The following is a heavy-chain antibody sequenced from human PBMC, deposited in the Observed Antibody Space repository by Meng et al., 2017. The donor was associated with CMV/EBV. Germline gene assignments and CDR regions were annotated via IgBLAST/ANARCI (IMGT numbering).Heavy chain of an antibody. D-gene: IGHD1-26*01. CDR2: IYASGTA. CDR1: GFTVSSSY. CDR3: ARDRGELMYYFDY. V-gene: IGHV3-53*01. J-gene: IGHJ4*02. Sequence: GSLRLSCAASGFTVSSSYMNWVRQAPGKGPEWVSIIYASGTAYYADSVKGRFTISRDNLKNTLYLQMDSLRAEDTAVYYCARDRGELMYYFDYWGQGTLVTVSS.